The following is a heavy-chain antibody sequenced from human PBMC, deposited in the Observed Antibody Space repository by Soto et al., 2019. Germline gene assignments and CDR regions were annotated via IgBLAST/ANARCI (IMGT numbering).Heavy chain of an antibody. V-gene: IGHV4-59*08. J-gene: IGHJ6*03. CDR2: IYYSGST. D-gene: IGHD3-10*01. CDR3: ARHERKGWFGESPTLYYYYYYMDV. CDR1: GGSISSYY. Sequence: SETLSLTCTVSGGSISSYYWSWIRQPPGKGLEWIGYIYYSGSTNYNPSLKSRVTISVDTSKNQFSLKLSSVTAADTAVYYCARHERKGWFGESPTLYYYYYYMDVWGKGTTVTVSS.